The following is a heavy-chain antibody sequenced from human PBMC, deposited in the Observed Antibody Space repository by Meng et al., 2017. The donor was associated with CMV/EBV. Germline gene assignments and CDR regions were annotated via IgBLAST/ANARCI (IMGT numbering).Heavy chain of an antibody. V-gene: IGHV2-5*02. J-gene: IGHJ5*02. D-gene: IGHD6-6*01. CDR2: IYWGDDK. CDR3: AHSPSLQLVRHWFDP. CDR1: GFSLSTSGVG. Sequence: QIPWKESGPTPVKPTQTRTLTRTFSGFSLSTSGVGVGWIRQPPGQALEWLALIYWGDDKRYSPSLKSRLTITKDTSKNQVVLTMTNMDPVDTATYYCAHSPSLQLVRHWFDPWGQGTLVTVSS.